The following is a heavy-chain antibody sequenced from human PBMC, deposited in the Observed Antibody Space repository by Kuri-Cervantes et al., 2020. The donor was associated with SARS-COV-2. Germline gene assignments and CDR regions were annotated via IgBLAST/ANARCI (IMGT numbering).Heavy chain of an antibody. Sequence: SETLSLTCAVSAGSISSTNWWSWVRQPPGKGLQWIGEIYHSGSTNYNPSLKSRVTISLDKSKNQFSLTLTSVTAADTAVYYCARGGFLESTNPYYYGMDVWGKGTTVTVSS. J-gene: IGHJ6*04. CDR1: AGSISSTNW. CDR2: IYHSGST. D-gene: IGHD3-3*01. CDR3: ARGGFLESTNPYYYGMDV. V-gene: IGHV4-4*02.